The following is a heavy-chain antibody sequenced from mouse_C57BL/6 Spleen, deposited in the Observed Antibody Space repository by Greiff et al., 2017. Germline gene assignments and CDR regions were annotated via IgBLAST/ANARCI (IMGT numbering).Heavy chain of an antibody. J-gene: IGHJ4*01. D-gene: IGHD2-2*01. CDR1: GYAFSSYW. CDR3: ARGGVTTYYAMDY. CDR2: IYPGDGDT. V-gene: IGHV1-80*01. Sequence: QVQLQQSGAELVKPGASVKISCKASGYAFSSYWLNWVKQRPGKGLEWIGQIYPGDGDTNYNGKFKGKATLTADKSSSTAYMQLSSLTSEDSAVYFCARGGVTTYYAMDYWGQGTSVTVSS.